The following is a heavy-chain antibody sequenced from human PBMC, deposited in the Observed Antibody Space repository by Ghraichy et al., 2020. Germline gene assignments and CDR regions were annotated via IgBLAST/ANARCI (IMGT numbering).Heavy chain of an antibody. V-gene: IGHV3-48*02. J-gene: IGHJ6*02. D-gene: IGHD3/OR15-3a*01. CDR1: GFTFSSYS. Sequence: GGSLRLSCAASGFTFSSYSMNWVRQAPGKGLEWVSYISSSSSTIYYADSVKGRFTISRDNAKNSLYLQMNSLRDEDTAVYYCATFLDPVQYYYYGMDVWGQGTTVTVSS. CDR3: ATFLDPVQYYYYGMDV. CDR2: ISSSSSTI.